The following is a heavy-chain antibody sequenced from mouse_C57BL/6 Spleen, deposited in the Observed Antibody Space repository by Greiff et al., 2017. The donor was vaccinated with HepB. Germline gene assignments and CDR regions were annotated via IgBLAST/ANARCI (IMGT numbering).Heavy chain of an antibody. Sequence: VQLQQSGAELVKPGASVKISCKASGYAFSSYWMNWVKQRPGKGLEWIGQIYPGDGDTNYNGKFKGKATLTADKSSSTAYMQLSSLTSEDSAVYFCARSSLYYGSSYGYFDYWGQGTTLTVSS. J-gene: IGHJ2*01. CDR2: IYPGDGDT. CDR1: GYAFSSYW. CDR3: ARSSLYYGSSYGYFDY. V-gene: IGHV1-80*01. D-gene: IGHD1-1*01.